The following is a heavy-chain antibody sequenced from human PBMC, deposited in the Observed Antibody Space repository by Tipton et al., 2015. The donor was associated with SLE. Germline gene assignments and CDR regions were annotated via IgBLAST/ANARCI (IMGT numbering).Heavy chain of an antibody. D-gene: IGHD7-27*01. CDR1: GFTFSSYA. V-gene: IGHV3-30*04. Sequence: QVQLVQSGGGLVKPGGSLRLSCAASGFTFSSYAMHWVRQAPGKGLEWVAVISYDGSNKYYADSVKGRFTISRDNSKNTLYLQMNSLRAEDTAVYYCARELLPDWGSDYWGQGTLVTVSS. CDR2: ISYDGSNK. J-gene: IGHJ4*02. CDR3: ARELLPDWGSDY.